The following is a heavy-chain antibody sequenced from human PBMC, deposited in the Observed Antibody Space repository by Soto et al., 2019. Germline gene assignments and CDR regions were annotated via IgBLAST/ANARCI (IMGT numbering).Heavy chain of an antibody. V-gene: IGHV4-39*01. CDR3: ARRYGWLYFDY. CDR1: GDSISSSNYF. CDR2: IFYSGST. D-gene: IGHD6-19*01. Sequence: QLQLQESGPGLVKPWETLSLTCTVSGDSISSSNYFWGWIRQPPGKGLEWIGTIFYSGSTYYHPSLKRRVTISVDTSKNQFSLRLISVTAADTALYYCARRYGWLYFDYWGQGSLVTVSS. J-gene: IGHJ4*02.